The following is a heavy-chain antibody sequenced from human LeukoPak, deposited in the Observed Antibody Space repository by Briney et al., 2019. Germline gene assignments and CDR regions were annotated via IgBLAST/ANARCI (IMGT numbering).Heavy chain of an antibody. J-gene: IGHJ4*02. CDR1: GGSISRTSYY. D-gene: IGHD3-10*01. Sequence: SETLSLTCTVSGGSISRTSYYWGWIRQPPGKGLEWIGVISYSANTYYNPSLKSRVTISVDKSKNQFSLKLTSVTAADTAVYYCGRVILGEAKSPIDCWGQGTLVTVSS. V-gene: IGHV4-39*01. CDR2: ISYSANT. CDR3: GRVILGEAKSPIDC.